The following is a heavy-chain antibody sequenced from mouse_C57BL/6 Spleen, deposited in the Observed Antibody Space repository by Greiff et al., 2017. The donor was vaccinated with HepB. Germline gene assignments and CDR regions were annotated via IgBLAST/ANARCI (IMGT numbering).Heavy chain of an antibody. D-gene: IGHD3-1*01. CDR2: IDPSDSYT. CDR1: GYTFTSYW. CDR3: AREDRARGFAY. J-gene: IGHJ3*01. Sequence: QVQLQQPGAELVKPGASVKLSCKASGYTFTSYWMQWVKQRPGQGLEWIGEIDPSDSYTNYNQKFKGKATLTVDTSSSTAYMQLSSLTSEDSAVYYCAREDRARGFAYWGQGTLVTVSA. V-gene: IGHV1-50*01.